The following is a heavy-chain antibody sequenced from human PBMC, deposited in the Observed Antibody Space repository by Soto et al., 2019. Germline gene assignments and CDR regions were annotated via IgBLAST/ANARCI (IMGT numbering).Heavy chain of an antibody. CDR1: GYTFTSYG. CDR3: ARMGDVPYYYYGMDV. D-gene: IGHD3-16*01. CDR2: INGYNGNT. Sequence: ASVKVSCKASGYTFTSYGISWVRQAPGQGLEWMGWINGYNGNTNHAQKLQGRVTMSTDTSTSTAYMQLRSLRSDDSAVYYCARMGDVPYYYYGMDVWGQGTTVTVSS. J-gene: IGHJ6*02. V-gene: IGHV1-18*01.